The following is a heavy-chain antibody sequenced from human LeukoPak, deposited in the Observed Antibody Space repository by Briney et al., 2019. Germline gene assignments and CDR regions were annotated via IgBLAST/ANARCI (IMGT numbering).Heavy chain of an antibody. D-gene: IGHD3-10*01. CDR1: GDSINSAPFY. V-gene: IGHV4-30-2*01. CDR3: ARDLGVRGRSSDY. J-gene: IGHJ4*02. CDR2: IYDTGIT. Sequence: SETLSLTCTVSGDSINSAPFYWSWIRQPPGKGLEWIGYIYDTGITYYNSSLKSRVTISADKSKNQFSLKLSSVTAADTAFYYCARDLGVRGRSSDYWGQGTLVTVSS.